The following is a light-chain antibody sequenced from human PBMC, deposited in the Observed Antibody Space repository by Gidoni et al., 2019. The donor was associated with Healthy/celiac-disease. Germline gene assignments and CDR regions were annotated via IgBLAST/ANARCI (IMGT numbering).Light chain of an antibody. J-gene: IGLJ2*01. CDR2: SNT. Sequence: QSVLTQPPSVSGAPGQRVTISCTGSSSNIGAGYDVHWYQQLPGTAPKLLIYSNTIRPSGVPDRFSGSKSGTSASLAITGLHAEDEADYYCQSFDTSLSALFGGGTKLTVL. CDR3: QSFDTSLSAL. V-gene: IGLV1-40*01. CDR1: SSNIGAGYD.